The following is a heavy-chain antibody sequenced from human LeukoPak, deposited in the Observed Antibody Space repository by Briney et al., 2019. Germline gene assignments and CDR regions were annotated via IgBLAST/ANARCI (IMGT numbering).Heavy chain of an antibody. J-gene: IGHJ4*02. V-gene: IGHV4-34*01. Sequence: PSETLSLTCAVYGGSFSGYYWSWIRQPPGKGLEWIGEINHSGSTNYNPSLKSRLTASVDTSKNQFSLNVRSVTAADTAVYYCAKVASGGAKFDYWGQGTPVTVSS. CDR2: INHSGST. D-gene: IGHD3-10*01. CDR3: AKVASGGAKFDY. CDR1: GGSFSGYY.